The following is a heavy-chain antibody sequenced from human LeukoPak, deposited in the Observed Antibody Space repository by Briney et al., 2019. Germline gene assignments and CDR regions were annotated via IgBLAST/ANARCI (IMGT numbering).Heavy chain of an antibody. V-gene: IGHV3-15*04. CDR2: IASKTDGGTT. Sequence: GGSLRLSCAASGFSFSDAWMNWVRQAPGKGLEWVGRIASKTDGGTTDYAAPVKGRFTISRDDSKNTLFLQMNSLKTEDTAVYYCTTGIRGDCGQGTLVTVSS. J-gene: IGHJ4*02. CDR3: TTGIRGD. CDR1: GFSFSDAW.